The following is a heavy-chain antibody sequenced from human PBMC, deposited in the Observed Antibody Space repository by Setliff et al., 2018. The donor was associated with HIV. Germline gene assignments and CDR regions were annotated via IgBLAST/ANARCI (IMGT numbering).Heavy chain of an antibody. D-gene: IGHD2-15*01. V-gene: IGHV4-39*07. J-gene: IGHJ6*03. CDR2: VSQSGST. CDR1: GGSISSGGYY. CDR3: ALTGHRLLRGYMDV. Sequence: PSETLSLTCTVSGGSISSGGYYWSWIRQHPGKGLEWIGSVSQSGSTYYNPSLKSRITMSLDTSKKHFSLKLKSVTAADTAVYYCALTGHRLLRGYMDVWGKGTTVTVSS.